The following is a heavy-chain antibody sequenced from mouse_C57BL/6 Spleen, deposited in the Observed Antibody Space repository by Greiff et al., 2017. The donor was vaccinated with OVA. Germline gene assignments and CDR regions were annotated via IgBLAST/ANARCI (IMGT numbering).Heavy chain of an antibody. CDR2: ISDGGSYT. CDR3: ARDGKLLDY. V-gene: IGHV5-4*01. CDR1: GFTFSSYA. J-gene: IGHJ2*01. D-gene: IGHD2-1*01. Sequence: VQLKESGGGLVKPGGSLKLSCAASGFTFSSYAMSWVRQTPEQRLEWVATISDGGSYTYYPDNVKGRFTISRDNAKNNLYLQMSHLKSEDTAMYYCARDGKLLDYWGQGTTLTVSS.